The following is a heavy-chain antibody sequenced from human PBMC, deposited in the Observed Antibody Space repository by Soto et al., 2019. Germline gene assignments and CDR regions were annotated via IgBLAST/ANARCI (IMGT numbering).Heavy chain of an antibody. Sequence: TSETLSLTCTVSGGSISSSSYTWGWTRQPPGKGLEWIGSIYYSGTTYYNPSLKSRVTISVDRSKNRFSLNLNSVTAADTAVYYCARANRPITMTYLNWFAPWGQGTLVTVSS. CDR1: GGSISSSSYT. D-gene: IGHD3-22*01. CDR2: IYYSGTT. CDR3: ARANRPITMTYLNWFAP. V-gene: IGHV4-39*07. J-gene: IGHJ5*02.